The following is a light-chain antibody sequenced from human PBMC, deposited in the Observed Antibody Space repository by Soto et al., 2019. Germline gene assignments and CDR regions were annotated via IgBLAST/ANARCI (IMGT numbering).Light chain of an antibody. V-gene: IGKV3-20*01. CDR2: GAS. Sequence: EIVLTQSPGTLSLSPGERATLSCRASQSVRSTYFAWYQQKPGQAPRLLIYGASSRATGIPDRFSGSGSGTDFTLTISSLQPDDFATYYCQQYNTYSRTFGQGTKVDIK. CDR3: QQYNTYSRT. CDR1: QSVRSTY. J-gene: IGKJ1*01.